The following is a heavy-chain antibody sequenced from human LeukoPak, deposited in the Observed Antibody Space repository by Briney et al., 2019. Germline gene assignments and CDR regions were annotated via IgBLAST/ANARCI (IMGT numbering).Heavy chain of an antibody. Sequence: PGRSLRLSCAASGFTFRSYGMHWVRQAPGKGLEWVAVIWYDGSNKCYADSVKGRFTISRDNSKNTLSLQMNSLRAEDTAVYYCARDQEYSNSCVDYWGQGTLVTVSS. CDR1: GFTFRSYG. D-gene: IGHD6-13*01. CDR2: IWYDGSNK. J-gene: IGHJ4*02. V-gene: IGHV3-33*01. CDR3: ARDQEYSNSCVDY.